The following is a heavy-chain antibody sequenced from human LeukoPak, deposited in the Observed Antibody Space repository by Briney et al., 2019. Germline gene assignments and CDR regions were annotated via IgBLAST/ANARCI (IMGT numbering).Heavy chain of an antibody. CDR1: GYTFTGYY. D-gene: IGHD3-3*01. V-gene: IGHV1-2*02. Sequence: GASVKVSCKASGYTFTGYYMHWVRQAPGQGLEWMGWINPNSGGTNYAQKFQGRVTMTRGTSISTAYMELSRLRSDDTAVYYCARVDYDFWSGYYTIDYWGQGTLVTVSS. CDR2: INPNSGGT. CDR3: ARVDYDFWSGYYTIDY. J-gene: IGHJ4*02.